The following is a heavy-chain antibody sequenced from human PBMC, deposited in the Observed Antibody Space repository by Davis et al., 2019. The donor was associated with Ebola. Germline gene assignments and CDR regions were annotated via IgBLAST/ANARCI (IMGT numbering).Heavy chain of an antibody. CDR3: VRAGTPYYDSCADY. CDR2: ISPDGSTT. J-gene: IGHJ4*02. CDR1: GFSFRTYW. V-gene: IGHV3-74*01. D-gene: IGHD3-22*01. Sequence: PGGSLRLSCAASGFSFRTYWMHWVRHTPGKGLVWVSRISPDGSTTNYADSVKGRFTVSRDNAKNALYLQMNTLITEDTAVYHCVRAGTPYYDSCADYWGQGTLVTVSS.